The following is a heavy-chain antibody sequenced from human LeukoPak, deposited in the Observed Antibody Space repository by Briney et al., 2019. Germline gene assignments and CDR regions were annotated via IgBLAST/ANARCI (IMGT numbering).Heavy chain of an antibody. J-gene: IGHJ4*02. CDR3: ARGTGRYAPHDY. V-gene: IGHV4-34*01. D-gene: IGHD2-2*01. CDR2: INHSGST. CDR1: GGSFSGYY. Sequence: SETLSLTCAVYGGSFSGYYWSWIRQPPGKGLEWIGEINHSGSTNYNPSLKSRVTISVDTSKNQFSLKLSSVTAADTAVYYCARGTGRYAPHDYWGQGTLVTVSS.